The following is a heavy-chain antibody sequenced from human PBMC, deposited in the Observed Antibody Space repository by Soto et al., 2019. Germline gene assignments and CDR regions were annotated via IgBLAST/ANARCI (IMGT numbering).Heavy chain of an antibody. J-gene: IGHJ3*02. Sequence: QVQLQQWGAGLLKPSETLSLTCAVYGGPFSGYYRSWIRQPPGKGLEWIGQINHSGSSNYNPSLKSRVTMSVDTSKNQFSLKLRSVTAADTAVYYCARREITVRGAPLFRRRSSNDAFDMWGQGTMVTVSS. D-gene: IGHD3-10*01. CDR3: ARREITVRGAPLFRRRSSNDAFDM. V-gene: IGHV4-34*01. CDR1: GGPFSGYY. CDR2: INHSGSS.